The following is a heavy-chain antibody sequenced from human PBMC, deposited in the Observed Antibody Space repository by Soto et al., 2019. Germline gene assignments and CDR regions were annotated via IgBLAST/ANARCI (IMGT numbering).Heavy chain of an antibody. D-gene: IGHD3-22*01. CDR1: GWSFSGYY. CDR2: INHSGST. Sequence: SETLSLTCAVYGWSFSGYYWSWIRQPPGKGLEWIGEINHSGSTNYNPSLKSRVTISVDTSKNQFSLKLSSVTAADTAVYYCAGYYYDSRGYRGRYYFDYWGQGTLVTVSS. CDR3: AGYYYDSRGYRGRYYFDY. J-gene: IGHJ4*02. V-gene: IGHV4-34*01.